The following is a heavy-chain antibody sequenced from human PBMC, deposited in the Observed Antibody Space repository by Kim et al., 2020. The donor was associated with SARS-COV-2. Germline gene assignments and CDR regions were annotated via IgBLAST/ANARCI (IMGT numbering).Heavy chain of an antibody. V-gene: IGHV3-43*02. D-gene: IGHD1-1*01. CDR2: ISSNGGST. J-gene: IGHJ3*01. CDR1: GFTFGDSA. CDR3: ASINQAGTTLASCDDFD. Sequence: GGSLRLSCAASGFTFGDSAMHWVRQAPGKGLEWVSRISSNGGSTSSADSVKGRFSISRANDNNALNLYLQSLRPENTDTDECASINQAGTTLASCDDFD.